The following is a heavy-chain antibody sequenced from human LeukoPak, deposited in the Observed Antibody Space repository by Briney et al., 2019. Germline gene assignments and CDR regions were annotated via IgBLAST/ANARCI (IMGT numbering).Heavy chain of an antibody. Sequence: VRSLRLSCAASGFTFSSYWMSWVRQAPGKGLGCVANIKQGGSEKFYLGSVKGRFTLSRDNAKNSLYLQMNSLRAEETAVYYCGGRLVRGPKDYWGQGTLVTVSS. CDR1: GFTFSSYW. CDR2: IKQGGSEK. CDR3: GGRLVRGPKDY. V-gene: IGHV3-7*01. J-gene: IGHJ4*02. D-gene: IGHD3-10*01.